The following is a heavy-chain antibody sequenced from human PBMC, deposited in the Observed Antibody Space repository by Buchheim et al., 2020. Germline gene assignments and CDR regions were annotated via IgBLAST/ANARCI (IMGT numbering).Heavy chain of an antibody. V-gene: IGHV4-59*01. CDR2: IYYSGST. D-gene: IGHD3-3*01. CDR3: ARSLSYYDFWSGYYDHWFDP. CDR1: GGSISSYY. Sequence: QVQLQESGPGLVKPSETLSLTCTVSGGSISSYYWSWIRQPPGKGLEWIGYIYYSGSTNYNPSLKSRVTISVDTSKNQFSLKLSSVTAADTAVYYCARSLSYYDFWSGYYDHWFDPWGQGTL. J-gene: IGHJ5*02.